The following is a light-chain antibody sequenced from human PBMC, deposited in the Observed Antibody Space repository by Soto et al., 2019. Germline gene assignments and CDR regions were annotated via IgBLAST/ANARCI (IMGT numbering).Light chain of an antibody. V-gene: IGLV2-8*01. CDR1: SSDVGGYNY. CDR3: SSYAGYNNFVV. Sequence: QSALTQPPSASGSPGQSVTISCTGTSSDVGGYNYVSWYQQHPGKVPNLMIYEVNKRPSGVPDRFSGSKSGNTASLTVSGLQAEDEADYYCSSYAGYNNFVVFGGGTKVTV. CDR2: EVN. J-gene: IGLJ2*01.